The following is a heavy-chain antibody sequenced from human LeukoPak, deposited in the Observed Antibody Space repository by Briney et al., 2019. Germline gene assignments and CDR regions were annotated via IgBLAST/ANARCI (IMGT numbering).Heavy chain of an antibody. Sequence: GGSLRLSCAASGFTFSTYAMNWVRQAPGKGLEWVSGISGSGGSTYYADSVTGRFTISRDNSKNTLYVQMNSLRAEDTAVYYCAKDYYASGSYYNHFDYWGQGTLVTVSS. J-gene: IGHJ4*02. CDR1: GFTFSTYA. V-gene: IGHV3-23*01. CDR3: AKDYYASGSYYNHFDY. D-gene: IGHD3-10*01. CDR2: ISGSGGST.